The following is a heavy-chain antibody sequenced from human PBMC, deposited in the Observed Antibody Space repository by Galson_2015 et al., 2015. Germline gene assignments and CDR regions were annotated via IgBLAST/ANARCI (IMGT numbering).Heavy chain of an antibody. Sequence: SLRLSCAASGFTFISYALQWARQGPGRGLGWVSDIGGGGGDTCYVGSVNGRYTISRENAKNSLYLQRNSLRAGDTAVYYCARAYCSRTSCGGYMDVWGKGTTVTVSS. D-gene: IGHD2-2*01. CDR3: ARAYCSRTSCGGYMDV. CDR1: GFTFISYA. J-gene: IGHJ6*03. CDR2: IGGGGGDT. V-gene: IGHV3-13*01.